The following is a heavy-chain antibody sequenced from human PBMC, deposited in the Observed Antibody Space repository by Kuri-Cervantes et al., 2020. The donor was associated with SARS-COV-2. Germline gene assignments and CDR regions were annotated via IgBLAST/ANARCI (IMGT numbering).Heavy chain of an antibody. CDR2: IYYSGST. V-gene: IGHV4-39*07. CDR3: ARERYSSGSAFDI. CDR1: GGSISSSSYY. Sequence: GSLRLSCTVSGGSISSSSYYWGWIRQPPGKGLEWIGSIYYSGSTYYNPSLKSRATMSVDTSKNQFSLKLSSVTAADTAVYYCARERYSSGSAFDIWGQGTMVTVSS. D-gene: IGHD6-19*01. J-gene: IGHJ3*02.